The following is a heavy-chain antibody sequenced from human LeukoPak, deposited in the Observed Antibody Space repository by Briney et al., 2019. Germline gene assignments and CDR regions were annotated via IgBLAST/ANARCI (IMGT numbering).Heavy chain of an antibody. Sequence: GGSLRLSCAASGFTFSSYNMNWVRQAPGKGLEWLSSIKNSANFIYYADSVKGRFTISRDNAKNSQYLQMSSLRVEDTAVYYCARWNGDCSTTSCPYYYGMDVWGQGTTVTVSS. V-gene: IGHV3-21*06. CDR1: GFTFSSYN. CDR2: IKNSANFI. J-gene: IGHJ6*02. D-gene: IGHD2-2*03. CDR3: ARWNGDCSTTSCPYYYGMDV.